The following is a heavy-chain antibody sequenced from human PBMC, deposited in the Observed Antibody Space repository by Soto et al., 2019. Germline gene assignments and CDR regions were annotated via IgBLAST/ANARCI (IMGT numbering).Heavy chain of an antibody. CDR2: ISWDGGST. J-gene: IGHJ6*02. V-gene: IGHV3-43*01. D-gene: IGHD6-13*01. Sequence: TGGSLRLSCAASGFTFDDYTMHWVRQAPGKGLEWVSLISWDGGSTYYADSVKGRFTISRDNSKNSLYLQMNSLRTEDTALYYCAKGLAAAGLDYYYYYGMDVWGQGTTVTVSS. CDR3: AKGLAAAGLDYYYYYGMDV. CDR1: GFTFDDYT.